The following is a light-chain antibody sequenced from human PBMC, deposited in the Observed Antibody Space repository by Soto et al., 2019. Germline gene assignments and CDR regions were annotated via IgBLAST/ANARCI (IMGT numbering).Light chain of an antibody. CDR1: SSNIGSGFD. Sequence: QSVLTQPPSVSGAPGQRVTISCTGSSSNIGSGFDVHWYQQLPGTAPRLLIYANSNRPSGVPDRFSGSRSGSSASLAITGLQAEDEADYYCQSYDSSLSGSNVFGTGTKATVL. V-gene: IGLV1-40*01. J-gene: IGLJ1*01. CDR3: QSYDSSLSGSNV. CDR2: ANS.